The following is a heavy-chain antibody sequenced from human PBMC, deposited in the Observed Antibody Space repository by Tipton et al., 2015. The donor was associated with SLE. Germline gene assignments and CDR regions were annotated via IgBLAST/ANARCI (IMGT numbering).Heavy chain of an antibody. J-gene: IGHJ6*02. V-gene: IGHV3-43*01. CDR1: GFTFDDYT. D-gene: IGHD3-9*01. CDR2: ISWDGGST. Sequence: SLRLSCAASGFTFDDYTMHWVRQAPGKGLEWVSLISWDGGSTYYADSVKGRFTISRDNSKNSLYLQMNSLRTEDTALYYCARGLRYFDWLIGMDVWGQGTTVTVSS. CDR3: ARGLRYFDWLIGMDV.